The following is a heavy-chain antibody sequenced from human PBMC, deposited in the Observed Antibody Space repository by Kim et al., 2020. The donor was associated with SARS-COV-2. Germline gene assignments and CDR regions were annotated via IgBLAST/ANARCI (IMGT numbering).Heavy chain of an antibody. CDR3: ARARSGSYSNAFDI. CDR1: GFTFSSYA. V-gene: IGHV3-30-3*01. J-gene: IGHJ3*02. CDR2: ISYDGSNK. D-gene: IGHD1-26*01. Sequence: GGSLRLSCAASGFTFSSYAMHWVRQAPGKGLEWVAVISYDGSNKYYADSVKGRFTISRDNSKNTLYLQMNSLRAEDTAVYYCARARSGSYSNAFDIWGQG.